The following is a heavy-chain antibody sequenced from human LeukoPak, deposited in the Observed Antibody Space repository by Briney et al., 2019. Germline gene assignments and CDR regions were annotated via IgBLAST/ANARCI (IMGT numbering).Heavy chain of an antibody. CDR1: GYRFTSYG. J-gene: IGHJ5*02. CDR3: ARACHLVVVTAEGGWLDP. CDR2: ISIYNGKT. Sequence: GASVKVSCKASGYRFTSYGIGWVRQAPGQGLEWVGWISIYNGKTYYTQSLQDRVTMTTDTSTNTVHMELRSLRSDDTAVYYCARACHLVVVTAEGGWLDPWGQGTLVTVSS. V-gene: IGHV1-18*01. D-gene: IGHD2-21*02.